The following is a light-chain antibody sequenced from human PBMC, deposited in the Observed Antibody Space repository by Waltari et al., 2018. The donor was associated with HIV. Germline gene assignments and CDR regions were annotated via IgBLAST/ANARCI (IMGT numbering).Light chain of an antibody. V-gene: IGKV1-9*01. Sequence: DIQLTQSPSFLSASVGARVTITCRASQGISSYLAWYQQKPGKAPKLLIYAASTLQSGVPSRFSGSGSGTEFTLTISSLQPEDFATYYCQQPPLTFGGGTKVEIK. J-gene: IGKJ4*01. CDR1: QGISSY. CDR2: AAS. CDR3: QQPPLT.